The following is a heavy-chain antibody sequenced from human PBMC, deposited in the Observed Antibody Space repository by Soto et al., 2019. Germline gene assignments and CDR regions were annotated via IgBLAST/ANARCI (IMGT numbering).Heavy chain of an antibody. Sequence: SETLSLTCTVSGGSVSNSNYYWGWIRQSPGKGLEWIGSVYYRGRSYSKSSVKSRVTISVDTSKNQFSLNLNTVTASDTAVYFCVSQRTSVLTQAYFDYWGPGALVTVSS. CDR2: VYYRGRS. V-gene: IGHV4-39*01. J-gene: IGHJ4*02. CDR3: VSQRTSVLTQAYFDY. CDR1: GGSVSNSNYY. D-gene: IGHD2-8*01.